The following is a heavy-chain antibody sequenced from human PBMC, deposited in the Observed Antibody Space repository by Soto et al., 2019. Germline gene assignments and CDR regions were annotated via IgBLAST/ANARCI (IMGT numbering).Heavy chain of an antibody. V-gene: IGHV2-5*02. CDR2: IYWDDDK. Sequence: QITLEESGPTLVKPTQTLTLTCTVSGLSLSTSGVGVGWIRQPPGKALEWLALIYWDDDKRYNPSLESRLTITKDTNKHQVVLKMTNMDPVDTATYDCAHRLVGAAVFDYWGQGTMVTVSS. CDR1: GLSLSTSGVG. CDR3: AHRLVGAAVFDY. J-gene: IGHJ4*02. D-gene: IGHD1-26*01.